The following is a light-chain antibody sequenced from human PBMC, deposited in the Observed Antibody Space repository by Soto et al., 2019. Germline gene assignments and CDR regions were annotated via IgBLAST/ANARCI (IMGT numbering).Light chain of an antibody. V-gene: IGLV2-14*01. CDR2: EVS. CDR3: NSYTIISATFV. Sequence: QSVLTQPASVSVSPGQSITISCTGTSSDVGGYNYVSWYQQHPGKAPKLIIYEVSDRPSGVSHRFSGSKSGNTASLTISGLQAEDDDDYYCNSYTIISATFVFGAGTKVTLL. J-gene: IGLJ1*01. CDR1: SSDVGGYNY.